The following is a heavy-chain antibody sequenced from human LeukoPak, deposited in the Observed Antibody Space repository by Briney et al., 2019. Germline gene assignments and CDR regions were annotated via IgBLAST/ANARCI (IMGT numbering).Heavy chain of an antibody. Sequence: GASVKVSCKASGGTFSSYAISWVRQAPGQGLEWMGRIIPILGIANYAQKFQGRVTITADKSTSTAYMELSSLRSEDTAVYYCARSPGSGWSYYFGYWGQGTLVTVSS. V-gene: IGHV1-69*04. CDR2: IIPILGIA. J-gene: IGHJ4*02. D-gene: IGHD6-19*01. CDR3: ARSPGSGWSYYFGY. CDR1: GGTFSSYA.